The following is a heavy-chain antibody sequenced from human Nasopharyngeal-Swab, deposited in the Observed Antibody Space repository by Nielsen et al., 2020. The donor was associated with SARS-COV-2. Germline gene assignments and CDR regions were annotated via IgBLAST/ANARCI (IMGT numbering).Heavy chain of an antibody. CDR1: GFTFSSYW. V-gene: IGHV3-74*01. J-gene: IGHJ4*02. D-gene: IGHD4-11*01. Sequence: GESLKISCAASGFTFSSYWMHWVRQAPGKGLGGVSRINGDGSSTTYADSVRGRFTISSDNAKNMLYLQLNSLRAEDTAVYYCARGGLYSNYLFDYWGQGTLVTVSS. CDR2: INGDGSST. CDR3: ARGGLYSNYLFDY.